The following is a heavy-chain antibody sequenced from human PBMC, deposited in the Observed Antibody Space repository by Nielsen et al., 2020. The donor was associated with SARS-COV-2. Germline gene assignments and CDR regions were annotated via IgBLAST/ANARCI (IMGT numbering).Heavy chain of an antibody. CDR1: GFTFSSYS. D-gene: IGHD1-26*01. CDR3: ARDSGWELLYAFDI. CDR2: ISSSSSYI. V-gene: IGHV3-21*01. Sequence: GGSLRLSCAASGFTFSSYSMNWVRQAPGKGLEWVSSISSSSSYIYYADSVKGRFTISRDNAKNSLYLQMNSLRAEDTAVYYCARDSGWELLYAFDIWGQGTMVTVSS. J-gene: IGHJ3*02.